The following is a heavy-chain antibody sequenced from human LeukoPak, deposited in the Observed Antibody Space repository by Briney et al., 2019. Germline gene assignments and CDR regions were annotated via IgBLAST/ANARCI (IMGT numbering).Heavy chain of an antibody. Sequence: SETLPLTCTVSGGSIRDSYWSWVRHSAGTGMQWIGRIHGIGSTNYNPSLKSRVIMSLDTSKNQFSLRLSAVTAADTATYYCARIFDRDIWGQGTLVTVSP. CDR3: ARIFDRDI. D-gene: IGHD3-22*01. J-gene: IGHJ3*02. CDR2: IHGIGST. CDR1: GGSIRDSY. V-gene: IGHV4-4*07.